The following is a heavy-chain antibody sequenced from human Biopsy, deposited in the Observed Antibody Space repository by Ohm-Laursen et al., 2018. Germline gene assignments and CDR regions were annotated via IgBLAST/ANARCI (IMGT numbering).Heavy chain of an antibody. J-gene: IGHJ4*02. Sequence: ASVKVSCKVSGYTLTELSMHWVRQAPGKGLEWMGGFAPDNGKTVYAQNFQARVSMTEDTSTDTAYMELRSLRSEDTAVYYCAADINVWNVNYWGQGTQVTVSS. CDR3: AADINVWNVNY. D-gene: IGHD1-1*01. CDR1: GYTLTELS. V-gene: IGHV1-24*01. CDR2: FAPDNGKT.